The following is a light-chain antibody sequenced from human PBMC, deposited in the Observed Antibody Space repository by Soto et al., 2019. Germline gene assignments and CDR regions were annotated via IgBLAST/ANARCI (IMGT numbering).Light chain of an antibody. J-gene: IGKJ3*01. CDR1: QDISSY. Sequence: DIQLTQSPAFLSASVGDRVTITCRASQDISSYLAWYQQKPGKAPKLLIYAAYILQSGVPSRFSGSGSGTEFTLTISSLQPEDFATYYCQQVQSYPITFGPGTKVDIK. CDR2: AAY. CDR3: QQVQSYPIT. V-gene: IGKV1-9*01.